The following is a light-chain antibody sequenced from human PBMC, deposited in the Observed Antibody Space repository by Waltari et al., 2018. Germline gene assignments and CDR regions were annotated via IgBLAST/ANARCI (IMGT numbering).Light chain of an antibody. V-gene: IGLV2-23*01. CDR2: DDA. CDR1: GGFVGSYNL. Sequence: QSALTQPASVSASLGQSITLSCTGTGGFVGSYNLVSWVQHHPGKAPKLIISDDAERPSGVSPRFSGTKSGNTASLTISGLLAEDEADYYCCSYAGRPSSYVIFGGGTRLTVL. CDR3: CSYAGRPSSYVI. J-gene: IGLJ2*01.